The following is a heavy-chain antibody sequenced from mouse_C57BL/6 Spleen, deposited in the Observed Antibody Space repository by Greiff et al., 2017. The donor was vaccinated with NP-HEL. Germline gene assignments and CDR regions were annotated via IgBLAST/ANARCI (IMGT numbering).Heavy chain of an antibody. CDR2: INPGHGGT. Sequence: VQGVESGAELVRPGTSVKVSCKASGYAFTNYLIEWVKQRPGQGLEWIGVINPGHGGTKYNEKLQGTATLTEDKSSSTAYMQLSSLTSEDSAGYFCARDDYDGYYFDYWCQGTTLTVSS. J-gene: IGHJ2*01. D-gene: IGHD2-4*01. CDR3: ARDDYDGYYFDY. V-gene: IGHV1-54*01. CDR1: GYAFTNYL.